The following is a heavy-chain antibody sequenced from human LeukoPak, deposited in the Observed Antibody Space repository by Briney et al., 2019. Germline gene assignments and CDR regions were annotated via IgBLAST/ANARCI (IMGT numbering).Heavy chain of an antibody. CDR2: ISSSSSYI. CDR3: ARADCSGGSCHPN. D-gene: IGHD2-15*01. Sequence: MTGGSLRLSCAASGFTFSSYSMNWVRQAPGKGLEWVSSISSSSSYIYYADSVKGRLTISRDNAKNSLYLQMNCLRAEDTAVYYCARADCSGGSCHPNWGQGTLVTVSS. CDR1: GFTFSSYS. V-gene: IGHV3-21*01. J-gene: IGHJ4*02.